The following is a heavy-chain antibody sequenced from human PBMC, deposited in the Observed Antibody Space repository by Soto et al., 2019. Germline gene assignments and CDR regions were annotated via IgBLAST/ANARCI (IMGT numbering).Heavy chain of an antibody. CDR3: ARSDRRYHDTTQHAFDI. J-gene: IGHJ3*02. D-gene: IGHD1-26*01. Sequence: QVQLVQSGAEVKKPGSSVKVSCKASGGTFSSYTFTWVRQAPGQGLEWMGGIIPLFATADYAQKFQGRFTITADESMNTVYMGVNSLKSEDTAVYYCARSDRRYHDTTQHAFDIWGQGAIVTVSS. CDR1: GGTFSSYT. CDR2: IIPLFATA. V-gene: IGHV1-69*01.